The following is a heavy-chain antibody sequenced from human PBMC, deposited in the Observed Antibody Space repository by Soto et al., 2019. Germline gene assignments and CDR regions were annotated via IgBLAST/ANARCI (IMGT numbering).Heavy chain of an antibody. J-gene: IGHJ6*02. D-gene: IGHD6-6*01. CDR3: ARGAPAAHYGMDV. CDR2: IYHSGST. CDR1: GGSISSINW. V-gene: IGHV4-4*02. Sequence: PSETLSLTCAVSGGSISSINWWSWVRQPPGKGLEWIGEIYHSGSTNYNPSLKSRVTISVDKSKNQFSLKLSSVTAADTAVYSCARGAPAAHYGMDVWGQGTTVTVSS.